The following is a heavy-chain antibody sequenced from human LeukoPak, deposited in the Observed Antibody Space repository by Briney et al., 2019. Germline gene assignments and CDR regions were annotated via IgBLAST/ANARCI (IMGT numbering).Heavy chain of an antibody. CDR1: SGSISNSNYY. D-gene: IGHD6-13*01. Sequence: SETLSLTCSVTSGSISNSNYYWGWIRQPPGKGLEWIGSIFYSGSTDYNPSLKSRVTISVDTSKNQFSLKLSSVTAADTAVYYCARVSGSSWDCYFDYWGQGTLVTVSS. CDR3: ARVSGSSWDCYFDY. CDR2: IFYSGST. J-gene: IGHJ4*02. V-gene: IGHV4-39*07.